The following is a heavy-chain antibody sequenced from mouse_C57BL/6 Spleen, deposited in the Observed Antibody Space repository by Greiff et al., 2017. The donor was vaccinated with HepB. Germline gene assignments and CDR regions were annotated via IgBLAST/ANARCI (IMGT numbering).Heavy chain of an antibody. D-gene: IGHD1-1*01. Sequence: VQLQQSGAELVKPGASVKLSCKASGYTFTSYWMHWVKQRPGQGLEWIGMIHPNSGSTNYNEKFKSKATLTVDKSSSTAYMQLSSLTSEDSAVYYCARSGSNPYAMDYWGQGTSVTVSS. J-gene: IGHJ4*01. CDR3: ARSGSNPYAMDY. V-gene: IGHV1-64*01. CDR1: GYTFTSYW. CDR2: IHPNSGST.